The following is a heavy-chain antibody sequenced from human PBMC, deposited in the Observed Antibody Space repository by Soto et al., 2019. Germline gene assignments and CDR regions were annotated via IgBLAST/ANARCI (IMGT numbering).Heavy chain of an antibody. J-gene: IGHJ4*02. D-gene: IGHD3-10*01. V-gene: IGHV3-30*03. Sequence: PEGSLRLSCAASGFTFSSYGMHVFRQAPGKGLEWVAVISYDGSNKYYADSVKGRFTISRDNSKNTLYLQMNSLRAEDTAVYYCGPHLGAFDYRAQGSSVPVSA. CDR2: ISYDGSNK. CDR3: GPHLGAFDY. CDR1: GFTFSSYG.